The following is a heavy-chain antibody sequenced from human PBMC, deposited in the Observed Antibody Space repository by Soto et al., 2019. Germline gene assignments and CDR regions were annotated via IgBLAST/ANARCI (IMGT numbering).Heavy chain of an antibody. V-gene: IGHV4-30-2*01. D-gene: IGHD5-12*01. CDR2: IYHSGST. Sequence: QLQLQESGSGLVKPSQTLSLTCAVSGGSISSGGYSWSWIRQPPGKGLEWIGYIYHSGSTYYNPSRXGXAXIXXDRSKNQSSLRLSSVTAADTAVYYCAAGGGLPRYCWGPGALVTVSS. CDR3: AAGGGLPRYC. J-gene: IGHJ4*02. CDR1: GGSISSGGYS.